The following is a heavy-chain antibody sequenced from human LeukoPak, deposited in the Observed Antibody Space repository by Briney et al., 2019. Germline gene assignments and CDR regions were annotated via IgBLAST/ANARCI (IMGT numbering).Heavy chain of an antibody. CDR3: ARGSVVVGSGSYYTY. J-gene: IGHJ4*02. D-gene: IGHD3-10*01. Sequence: GASVKVSCKASGYTLTSYGISWVRQAPGQGLEWMGWISAYNGNTNYAQKLQGRVTMTTDTSTSTAYMELRSLRSDDTAVYYCARGSVVVGSGSYYTYWGQGTLVTVSS. CDR1: GYTLTSYG. CDR2: ISAYNGNT. V-gene: IGHV1-18*01.